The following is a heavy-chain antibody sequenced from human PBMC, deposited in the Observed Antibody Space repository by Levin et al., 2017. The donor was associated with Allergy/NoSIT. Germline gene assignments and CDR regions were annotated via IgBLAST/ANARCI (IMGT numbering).Heavy chain of an antibody. V-gene: IGHV4-39*01. J-gene: IGHJ4*02. CDR3: ARRGSYYDTVGYYYFDY. CDR1: GGSIRGTNYY. D-gene: IGHD3-22*01. CDR2: IYYSGST. Sequence: SQTLSLTCTVSGGSIRGTNYYWGWIRQPPGKGLEWLGSIYYSGSTNYNPSLKSRLTISVDTSKNQFSLKLTSVTAADTAVYYCARRGSYYDTVGYYYFDYWGQGTLVTVSS.